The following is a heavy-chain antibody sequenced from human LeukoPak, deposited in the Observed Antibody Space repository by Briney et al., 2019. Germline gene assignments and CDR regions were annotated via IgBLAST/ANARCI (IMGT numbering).Heavy chain of an antibody. J-gene: IGHJ4*02. CDR1: GGSISSYY. CDR2: IYYSGST. D-gene: IGHD2-15*01. CDR3: ASSAKNGYDY. V-gene: IGHV4-59*08. Sequence: PSETLSLTCTVSGGSISSYYWSWIRQPPGKGLEWIGYIYYSGSTNYNPSLKSRVTISVDTSKNQFSLKLSSVTAADTAVYYYASSAKNGYDYWGQGTLVTVSS.